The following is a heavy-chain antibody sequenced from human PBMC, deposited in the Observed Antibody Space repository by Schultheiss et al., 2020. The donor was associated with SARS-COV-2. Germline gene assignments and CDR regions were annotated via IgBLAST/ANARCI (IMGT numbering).Heavy chain of an antibody. CDR2: IYHSGNT. V-gene: IGHV4-59*01. CDR1: GFTFSSYA. CDR3: ARAAGWFGELPTHLDV. J-gene: IGHJ6*04. Sequence: GSLRLSCAASGFTFSSYAMSWIRQPPGKGLEWIGSIYHSGNTNYNPSLKSRVTISVDTSKNQFSLKLSSVTAADTAVYYCARAAGWFGELPTHLDVWGKGTTVTVSS. D-gene: IGHD3-10*01.